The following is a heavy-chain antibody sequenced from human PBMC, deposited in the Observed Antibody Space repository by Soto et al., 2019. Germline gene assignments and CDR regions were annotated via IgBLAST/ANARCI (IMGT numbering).Heavy chain of an antibody. V-gene: IGHV3-23*01. CDR3: AKHDFWTLYNTGLDS. CDR1: GFTFTSYA. CDR2: ISGSGGDT. Sequence: EVHLLESGGGLVQPGGSLRLSCSASGFTFTSYAMSWFRQAPGKGLEWVSGISGSGGDTKSADSVKGRFTISRDNFKNMLYLQMNSLRAEDTAVYYCAKHDFWTLYNTGLDSWGQGTLVTVSS. D-gene: IGHD3-3*01. J-gene: IGHJ4*02.